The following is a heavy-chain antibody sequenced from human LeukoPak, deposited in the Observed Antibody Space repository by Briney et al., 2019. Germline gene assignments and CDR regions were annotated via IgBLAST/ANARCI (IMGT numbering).Heavy chain of an antibody. J-gene: IGHJ6*02. CDR2: IYYSGST. CDR1: GGSISSISSNNYH. V-gene: IGHV4-39*02. D-gene: IGHD4-23*01. Sequence: PSETLSLTCIVSGGSISSISSNNYHWGWIRQPPGKGLEWIGSIYYSGSTYYNPSLKSRVTISVDTSKNQFSLKLSSVTAADTALYYCAREMGVVTAHGIDVWGQGTTVTVSS. CDR3: AREMGVVTAHGIDV.